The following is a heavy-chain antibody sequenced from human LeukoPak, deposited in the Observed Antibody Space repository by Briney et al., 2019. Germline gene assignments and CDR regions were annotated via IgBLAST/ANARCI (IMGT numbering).Heavy chain of an antibody. J-gene: IGHJ5*02. CDR3: ARWSTVTTFYWFDP. CDR2: IIPIFGST. Sequence: ASVKVSCKASGGTLSTYAFTWVRQAPGQGLGWMGGIIPIFGSTNYVQKFQGRVTITADESTSTVYMELSSLRSEDTAVYYCARWSTVTTFYWFDPWGQGTLVTVSS. CDR1: GGTLSTYA. D-gene: IGHD4-17*01. V-gene: IGHV1-69*13.